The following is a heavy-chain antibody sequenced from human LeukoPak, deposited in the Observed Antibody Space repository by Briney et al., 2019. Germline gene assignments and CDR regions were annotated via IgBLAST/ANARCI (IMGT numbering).Heavy chain of an antibody. D-gene: IGHD1-26*01. V-gene: IGHV4-34*01. Sequence: SETLSLTCAVYGGSFSGYYWSWIRQPPGKGLEWIGEINHSGSTNYNPSLKSRVTISVDTSKNQFSLKLSSVTAADTAVYYCARHGGKKYNWFDPWGQGTLVTVSS. CDR2: INHSGST. CDR1: GGSFSGYY. J-gene: IGHJ5*02. CDR3: ARHGGKKYNWFDP.